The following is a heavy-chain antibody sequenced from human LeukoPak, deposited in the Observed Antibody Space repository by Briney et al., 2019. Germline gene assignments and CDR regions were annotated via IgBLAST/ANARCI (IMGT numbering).Heavy chain of an antibody. CDR2: INPNSGGT. V-gene: IGHV1-2*02. Sequence: ASVKVSCKASGYTFTGYYMHWVRQAPGQGLEWMGWINPNSGGTNYAQKCQGRVTMTRDTSISTAYMELSRLRSDDTAVYYCAREGIRDTAMVFDYWGQGTLVTVSS. D-gene: IGHD5-18*01. CDR3: AREGIRDTAMVFDY. CDR1: GYTFTGYY. J-gene: IGHJ4*02.